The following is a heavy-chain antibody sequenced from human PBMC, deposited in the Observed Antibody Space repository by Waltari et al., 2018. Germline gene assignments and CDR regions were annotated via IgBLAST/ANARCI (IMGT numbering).Heavy chain of an antibody. D-gene: IGHD2-15*01. CDR2: FDPEYGEA. J-gene: IGHJ5*02. Sequence: QVQLVQSGAEVKKPGASVKVSCRVSGYSLTDSALHWGRRAPGKGLEWLGGFDPEYGEAVYAQEFQGRVTMTEDTSKDTAYMELSSLTYEDTAVYYCTRDRVGYCSGGTCYSRWFDPWGQGTLVTVSS. V-gene: IGHV1-24*01. CDR3: TRDRVGYCSGGTCYSRWFDP. CDR1: GYSLTDSA.